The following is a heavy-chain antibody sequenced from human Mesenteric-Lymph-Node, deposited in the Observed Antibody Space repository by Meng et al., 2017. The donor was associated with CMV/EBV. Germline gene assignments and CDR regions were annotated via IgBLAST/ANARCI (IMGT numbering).Heavy chain of an antibody. CDR3: ARDSYVAARGASDY. CDR2: IKQDGSEK. Sequence: GGSLRLSCAASGFTFSSYWMSWVRQAPGKGLEWVANIKQDGSEKYYVDSVKGRFTISRDNAKNSLYLQMNSLRAEDTAVYYCARDSYVAARGASDYWGRGALVTVSS. J-gene: IGHJ4*02. CDR1: GFTFSSYW. V-gene: IGHV3-7*01. D-gene: IGHD6-6*01.